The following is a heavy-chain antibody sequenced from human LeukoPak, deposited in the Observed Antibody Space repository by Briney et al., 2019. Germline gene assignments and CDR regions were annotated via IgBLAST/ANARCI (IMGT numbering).Heavy chain of an antibody. D-gene: IGHD6-19*01. CDR3: ARGFLGYSSGWYLRPYYFDY. Sequence: SETLSLTCAVYGGSFSGYYWSWIRQPPGKGLEWIGEINHSGSTNYNPSLKSRVTISVDTSKNQFSLKLSSVTAADTAVYYCARGFLGYSSGWYLRPYYFDYWGQGTLVIVSS. J-gene: IGHJ4*02. CDR1: GGSFSGYY. V-gene: IGHV4-34*01. CDR2: INHSGST.